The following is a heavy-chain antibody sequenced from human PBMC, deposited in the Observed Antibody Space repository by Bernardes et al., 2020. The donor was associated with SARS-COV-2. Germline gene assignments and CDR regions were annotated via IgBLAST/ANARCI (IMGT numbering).Heavy chain of an antibody. CDR2: IYQSGTT. Sequence: TLSLTCAVFGGSISSGDYSWRWIRQPPGKGLEWIGYIYQSGTTYYNPSLKSRVTISLDTSKTHFSLNLSSVTAADTAMYYCARGTLTSRATYYFDYWGQGTLVTVSS. CDR3: ARGTLTSRATYYFDY. J-gene: IGHJ4*02. V-gene: IGHV4-30-2*01. CDR1: GGSISSGDYS.